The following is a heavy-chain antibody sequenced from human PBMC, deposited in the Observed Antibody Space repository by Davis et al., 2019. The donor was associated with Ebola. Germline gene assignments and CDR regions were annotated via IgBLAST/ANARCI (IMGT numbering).Heavy chain of an antibody. CDR1: GGSISSGGYS. D-gene: IGHD5-18*01. J-gene: IGHJ6*02. Sequence: MPSETLSLTCAVSGGSISSGGYSWSWIRQPPGKGLEWIGYIYHSGSTYYNPSLKSRVTISVDTSKNQFSLKLSSVTAADTAVYYCAREVDTAMVGMDVWGQGTTVTVSS. CDR2: IYHSGST. CDR3: AREVDTAMVGMDV. V-gene: IGHV4-30-2*01.